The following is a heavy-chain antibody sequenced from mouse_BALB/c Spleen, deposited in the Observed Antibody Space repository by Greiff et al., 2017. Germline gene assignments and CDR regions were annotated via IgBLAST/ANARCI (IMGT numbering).Heavy chain of an antibody. Sequence: QVQLQQSGAELVRPGSSVKISCKASGYAFSSYWMNWVKQRPGQGLEWIGQIYPGDGDTNYNGKFKGKATLTADKSSSTAYMQLSSLTSEDSAVYFCARHGYYAMDYWGQGTSVTVSS. J-gene: IGHJ4*01. CDR1: GYAFSSYW. CDR3: ARHGYYAMDY. CDR2: IYPGDGDT. V-gene: IGHV1-80*01.